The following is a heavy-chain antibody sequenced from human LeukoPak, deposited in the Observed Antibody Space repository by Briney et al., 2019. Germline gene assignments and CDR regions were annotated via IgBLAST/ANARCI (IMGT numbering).Heavy chain of an antibody. J-gene: IGHJ4*02. CDR2: ISWNSGSI. D-gene: IGHD3-22*01. V-gene: IGHV3-9*01. CDR3: AKDRYYDSSGTIDY. Sequence: GRSLRLSCAASGFTFDDYAMHWVRQAPGEGLEWVSGISWNSGSIGYADSVKGRFTISRDNAKNSLYLQMNSLRAEDTALYYCAKDRYYDSSGTIDYWGQGTLVTVSS. CDR1: GFTFDDYA.